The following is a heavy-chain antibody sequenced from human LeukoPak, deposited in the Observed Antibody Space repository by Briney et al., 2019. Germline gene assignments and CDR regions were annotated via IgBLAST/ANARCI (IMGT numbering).Heavy chain of an antibody. CDR3: ARGPSSSDWFDP. CDR2: IYHSGST. D-gene: IGHD6-6*01. V-gene: IGHV4-38-2*01. Sequence: PSETLSLTCAVSGYSISSGYCWGWIRQPPGKGLEWIGSIYHSGSTYYNPSLKSRVTISVDTSKNQFSLKLSSVTAADTAVYYCARGPSSSDWFDPWGQGTLVTVSS. J-gene: IGHJ5*02. CDR1: GYSISSGYC.